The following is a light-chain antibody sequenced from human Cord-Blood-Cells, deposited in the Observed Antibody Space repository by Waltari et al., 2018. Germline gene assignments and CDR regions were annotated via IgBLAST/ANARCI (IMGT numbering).Light chain of an antibody. CDR1: SSDVGRYNL. CDR3: CSYAGRV. CDR2: EGS. V-gene: IGLV2-23*01. J-gene: IGLJ3*02. Sequence: QSALTQPASVSGSPGQSRTLSCTGTSSDVGRYNLVSWYQQHPGKAPKLMIYEGSKRPSGVSNRFSGSKSGNTASLTISGLQAEDEADYYCCSYAGRVFGGGTKLTVL.